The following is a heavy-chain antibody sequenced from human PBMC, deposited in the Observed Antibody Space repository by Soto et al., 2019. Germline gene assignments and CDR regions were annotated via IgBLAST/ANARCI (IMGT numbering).Heavy chain of an antibody. Sequence: EVQVVESGGGVVKPGGSLRLSCAASGFTFSEYSFLWVRQAPGKGLEWLSFIANGDNHIFYSDSVKGRFTISRDNAKNSVYLQLNSLRADDSAVYYCARENGHCTDACNRGAFDIWGQVTMVTVSS. J-gene: IGHJ3*02. CDR1: GFTFSEYS. CDR3: ARENGHCTDACNRGAFDI. CDR2: IANGDNHI. V-gene: IGHV3-21*01. D-gene: IGHD2-2*01.